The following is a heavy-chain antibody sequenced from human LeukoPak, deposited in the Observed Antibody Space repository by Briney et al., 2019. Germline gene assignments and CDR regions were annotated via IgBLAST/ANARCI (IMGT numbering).Heavy chain of an antibody. CDR2: INHSGST. Sequence: SETLTLACAVYGGSFCGHDLSGLRQTPGKGLEWIGEINHSGSTNNNPSLTSRVTISVDTPKNQFSLKLSSVTAADTAVYYCARSGDYALNWYDPWGEGTLVTVSS. V-gene: IGHV4-34*01. CDR3: ARSGDYALNWYDP. D-gene: IGHD2-21*02. CDR1: GGSFCGHD. J-gene: IGHJ5*02.